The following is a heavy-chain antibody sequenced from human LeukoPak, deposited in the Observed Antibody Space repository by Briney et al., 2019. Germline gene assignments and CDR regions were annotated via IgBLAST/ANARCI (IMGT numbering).Heavy chain of an antibody. CDR1: GGSFSGYY. V-gene: IGHV4-34*01. D-gene: IGHD2-8*01. Sequence: SETLSLTCAVYGGSFSGYYWSWIRQPPGKGLEWIGEINHSGSTNYNPPLKSRVTISVDTSKNQFSLKLSSVTAADTAVYYCARGRGVYARDFDYWGQGTLVTVSS. J-gene: IGHJ4*02. CDR2: INHSGST. CDR3: ARGRGVYARDFDY.